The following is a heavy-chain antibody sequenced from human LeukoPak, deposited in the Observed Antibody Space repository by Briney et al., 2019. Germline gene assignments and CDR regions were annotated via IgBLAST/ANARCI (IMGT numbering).Heavy chain of an antibody. J-gene: IGHJ4*02. V-gene: IGHV3-7*01. CDR3: VRGDNRDY. CDR2: INPAGRDT. Sequence: GGSLRLSCEGSGFTFSDYWMGWVRQAPGKGLEWVANINPAGRDTYYVDSVKGRFTISRDNVKKSTFLQMNSLRVEDTSVYYCVRGDNRDYWGQGTLVTVSS. D-gene: IGHD1-14*01. CDR1: GFTFSDYW.